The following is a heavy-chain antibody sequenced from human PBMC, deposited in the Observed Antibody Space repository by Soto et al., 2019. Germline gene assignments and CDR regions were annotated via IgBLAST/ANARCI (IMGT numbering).Heavy chain of an antibody. V-gene: IGHV3-15*07. CDR2: IKSKTDGGSI. D-gene: IGHD6-13*01. CDR3: TTSGGSTWPPY. J-gene: IGHJ4*02. Sequence: EVQLVESGGGLVMPGGSLRLSCAASGFIFSNGWMNWVRQAPGKGLEWVGRIKSKTDGGSIDYAAPVKGRFTISRDDSKNTLYLQMNSLKTEDTAVYYCTTSGGSTWPPYWGQGTQVTVPS. CDR1: GFIFSNGW.